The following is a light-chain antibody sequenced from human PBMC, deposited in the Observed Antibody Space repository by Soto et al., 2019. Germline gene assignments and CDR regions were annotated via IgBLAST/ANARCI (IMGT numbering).Light chain of an antibody. Sequence: DIQMTQSPSTLSASVGDRVTITCRASQGISSYLAWFQQKPGRAPNLLIYGASTLQSGVPSRFSGSGSGTDFTLTISNLQPEDFATYYCQQLKAYPLTFGQGTRLEIK. CDR3: QQLKAYPLT. V-gene: IGKV1-9*01. J-gene: IGKJ5*01. CDR1: QGISSY. CDR2: GAS.